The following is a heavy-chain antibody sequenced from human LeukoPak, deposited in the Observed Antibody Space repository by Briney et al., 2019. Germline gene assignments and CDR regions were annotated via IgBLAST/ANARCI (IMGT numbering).Heavy chain of an antibody. CDR1: GGSISGYY. CDR2: INHSGST. Sequence: KPSETLSLTCTVSGGSISGYYWSWIRQPPGKGLEWIGEINHSGSTNYNPSLKSRVTISVDTSKNQFSLKLSSVTAADTAVYYCARGRREKRITGPRNDYWGQGTLVTVSS. J-gene: IGHJ4*02. D-gene: IGHD1-20*01. CDR3: ARGRREKRITGPRNDY. V-gene: IGHV4-34*01.